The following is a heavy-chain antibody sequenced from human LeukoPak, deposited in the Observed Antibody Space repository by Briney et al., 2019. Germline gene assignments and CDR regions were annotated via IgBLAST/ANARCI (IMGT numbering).Heavy chain of an antibody. Sequence: SQTLSLTCAISGDSVSSNSAAWNWIRQSPSRGLEWLGRTYYRSKWYNDYAVSVKSRITINPDTSENQFSLQLNSVTPEDTAVYYCARDHPDDIVGATVYFDYWGQGTLVTVSS. J-gene: IGHJ4*02. CDR2: TYYRSKWYN. D-gene: IGHD1-26*01. CDR1: GDSVSSNSAA. CDR3: ARDHPDDIVGATVYFDY. V-gene: IGHV6-1*01.